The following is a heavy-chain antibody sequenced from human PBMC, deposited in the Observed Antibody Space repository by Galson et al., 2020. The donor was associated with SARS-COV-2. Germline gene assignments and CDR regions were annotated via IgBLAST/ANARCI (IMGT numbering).Heavy chain of an antibody. J-gene: IGHJ5*02. Sequence: GSLRLSCAASGFTFSSYGMHWVRQAPGKGLEWVAVISYDGSNSYHADSVKGRFTISKDNPNNTLYLQMNNLRAEDTAVYYCARPSHHDYRGWFDPWGRGPLVTVSS. CDR2: ISYDGSNS. V-gene: IGHV3-30-3*01. D-gene: IGHD4-4*01. CDR3: ARPSHHDYRGWFDP. CDR1: GFTFSSYG.